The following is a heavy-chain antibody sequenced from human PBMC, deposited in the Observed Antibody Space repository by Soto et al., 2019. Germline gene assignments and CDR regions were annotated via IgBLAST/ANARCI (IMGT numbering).Heavy chain of an antibody. D-gene: IGHD2-15*01. Sequence: GGSLRLSCAASGFTFSSYTMSWVRQAPGKGMEWVAAISGSGGSTYYADSVKGRFTISRENSKNTLYLQMNSLRAEDAAVYYCAKDLVGSNADYYDYWGQGTLVTVSS. CDR1: GFTFSSYT. V-gene: IGHV3-23*01. J-gene: IGHJ4*02. CDR3: AKDLVGSNADYYDY. CDR2: ISGSGGST.